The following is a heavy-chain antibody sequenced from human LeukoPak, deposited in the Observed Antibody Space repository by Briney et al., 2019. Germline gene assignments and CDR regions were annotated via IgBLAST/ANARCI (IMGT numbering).Heavy chain of an antibody. Sequence: SGPTLVNPTQTLTLTCTFSGFSLSTSGVGVGWIRQPPGKALEWLALIYWDDDKRYSPSLKSRLTITKDTSKNQVVLTMTNMDPVDTATYYCARHSSSWYVRSVSFDYWGQGTLVTVSS. D-gene: IGHD6-13*01. CDR2: IYWDDDK. V-gene: IGHV2-5*02. J-gene: IGHJ4*02. CDR1: GFSLSTSGVG. CDR3: ARHSSSWYVRSVSFDY.